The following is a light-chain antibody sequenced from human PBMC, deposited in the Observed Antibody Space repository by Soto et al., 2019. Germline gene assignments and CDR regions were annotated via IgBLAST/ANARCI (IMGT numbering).Light chain of an antibody. CDR3: KQYWT. V-gene: IGKV3-20*01. Sequence: EIVLTQSPGTLSLSLGERATLSCRASQSVTSSYLAWYQQKPGQAPRLLIYGASSRATGIPDRFSGSGSGTDFTLTISRLEPEDFAVYYCKQYWTFGQGTKLEIK. J-gene: IGKJ2*01. CDR1: QSVTSSY. CDR2: GAS.